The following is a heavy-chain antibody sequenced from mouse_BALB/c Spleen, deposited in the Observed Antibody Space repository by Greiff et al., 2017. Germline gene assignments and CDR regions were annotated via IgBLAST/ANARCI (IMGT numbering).Heavy chain of an antibody. V-gene: IGHV5-6*01. J-gene: IGHJ4*01. CDR1: GFTFSSYG. CDR2: ISSGGSYT. CDR3: ARPIYDGYPYAMDY. D-gene: IGHD2-3*01. Sequence: EVHLVESGGDLVKPGGSLKLSCAASGFTFSSYGMSWVRQTPDKRLEWVATISSGGSYTYYPDSVKGRFTISRDNAKNTLYLKMSSLKSEDTAMYYCARPIYDGYPYAMDYWGQGTSVTVSS.